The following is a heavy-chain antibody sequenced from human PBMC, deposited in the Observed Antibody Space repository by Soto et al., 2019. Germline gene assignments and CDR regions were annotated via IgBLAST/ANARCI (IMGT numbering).Heavy chain of an antibody. V-gene: IGHV1-58*01. J-gene: IGHJ4*02. CDR2: IVVGSGNT. D-gene: IGHD1-20*01. Sequence: SVKVSCKASGFTFSSSAVQWGRQARGQSLEWIGWIVVGSGNTNYAQKFQERVTITRDMSTSTAYMELSSPRSEDTAVYYCARDRGEIYITGTRAAVYWGQGTLVTVSS. CDR3: ARDRGEIYITGTRAAVY. CDR1: GFTFSSSA.